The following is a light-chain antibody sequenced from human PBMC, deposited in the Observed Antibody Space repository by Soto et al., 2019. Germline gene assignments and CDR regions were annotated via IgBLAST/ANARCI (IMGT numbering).Light chain of an antibody. CDR1: SSDVGGYNY. CDR3: SSYTSSSTLDVV. V-gene: IGLV2-14*01. J-gene: IGLJ2*01. CDR2: EVS. Sequence: QSALTQPASVSGSPGQSITISCTGTSSDVGGYNYVSWYQQHPGKAPKLMIYEVSNRPSGVSNRFSGSKSGNTASLTISGVQADDEADYYCSSYTSSSTLDVVFGGGTKLTVL.